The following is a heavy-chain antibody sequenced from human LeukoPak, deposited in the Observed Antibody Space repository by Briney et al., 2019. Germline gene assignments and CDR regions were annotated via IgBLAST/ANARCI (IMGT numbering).Heavy chain of an antibody. CDR1: GGSISSHY. V-gene: IGHV4-59*11. D-gene: IGHD5-18*01. CDR3: ARTRGYSYYYYMDV. CDR2: IYYSGST. J-gene: IGHJ6*03. Sequence: SETLSLTCTVSGGSISSHYWSWIRQPPGKGLEWIGYIYYSGSTNYNPSLKSRVIISVDTSKNQFSLKLSSVTAADTAVYYCARTRGYSYYYYMDVWGKGTTVTVSS.